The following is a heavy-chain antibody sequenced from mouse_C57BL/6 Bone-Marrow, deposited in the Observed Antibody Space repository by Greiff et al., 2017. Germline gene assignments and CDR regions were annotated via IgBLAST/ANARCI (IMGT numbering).Heavy chain of an antibody. CDR3: ARDGYYPPWFAY. CDR2: IDPSDSYT. CDR1: GYTFTSYR. D-gene: IGHD2-3*01. V-gene: IGHV1-69*01. J-gene: IGHJ3*01. Sequence: QVQLQQPGAELVMPGASVKLSCKASGYTFTSYRMHWVKQRPGQGLEWIGEIDPSDSYTNYNQKFKGKSTLTVDKSSSTAYMQLSSRTSEDSAVYYCARDGYYPPWFAYWGQGTLVTVSA.